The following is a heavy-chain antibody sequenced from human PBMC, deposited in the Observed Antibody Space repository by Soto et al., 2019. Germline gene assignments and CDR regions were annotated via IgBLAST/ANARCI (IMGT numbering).Heavy chain of an antibody. CDR3: ARDNQQLVPYYFDY. D-gene: IGHD6-13*01. Sequence: PSETLSLTCAVYGGSFSGYYWSWIRQPPGKGLEWIGEINHSGSTNYNPSLKSRVTISVDTSKNQFSLKLSSVTAADTAVYYCARDNQQLVPYYFDYWGQGTLVTVS. CDR1: GGSFSGYY. J-gene: IGHJ4*02. CDR2: INHSGST. V-gene: IGHV4-34*01.